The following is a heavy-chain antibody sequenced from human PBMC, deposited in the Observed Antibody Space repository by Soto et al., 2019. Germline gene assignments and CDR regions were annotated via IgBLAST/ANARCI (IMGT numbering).Heavy chain of an antibody. CDR2: IYPSGST. CDR3: ARLLGTAVFDH. D-gene: IGHD2-21*02. V-gene: IGHV4-4*09. Sequence: QVQLRESGPGLVKASETLSLTCTVSGGSISGYHWSWIRQTPGKGLEWIGKIYPSGSTDYNPSLNSPVIISAATSQNQVSLKLSPVTAADTAIYYCARLLGTAVFDHWGQGTLVTVSS. CDR1: GGSISGYH. J-gene: IGHJ4*02.